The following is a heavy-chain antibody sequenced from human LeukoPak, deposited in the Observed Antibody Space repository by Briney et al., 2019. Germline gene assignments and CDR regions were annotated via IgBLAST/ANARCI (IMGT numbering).Heavy chain of an antibody. D-gene: IGHD3-10*01. CDR1: GYTFTTY. Sequence: ASVKVSCKASGYTFTTYMHWVRQAPGQRLEWMGWINAGNGNTKYSQKFQGRVTITRDTSATTAYMELSSLRSEDTAVYYCARLYWGSGSFDPWGQGTLVTVSS. J-gene: IGHJ5*02. V-gene: IGHV1-3*01. CDR2: INAGNGNT. CDR3: ARLYWGSGSFDP.